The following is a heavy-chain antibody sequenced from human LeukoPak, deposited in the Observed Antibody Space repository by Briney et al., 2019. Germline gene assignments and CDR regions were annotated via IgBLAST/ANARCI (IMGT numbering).Heavy chain of an antibody. J-gene: IGHJ4*02. D-gene: IGHD3-9*01. CDR1: GFTFSGYA. Sequence: GGSLRLSCAASGFTFSGYAMSWVRQAPGKGLEWVSGISGSGSSTYYADSVKGRFTISRDNSKNTLYLQMNTLRPEDTAVYYCTKGDYDILTALDYWGQGTLVTVSS. CDR2: ISGSGSST. V-gene: IGHV3-23*01. CDR3: TKGDYDILTALDY.